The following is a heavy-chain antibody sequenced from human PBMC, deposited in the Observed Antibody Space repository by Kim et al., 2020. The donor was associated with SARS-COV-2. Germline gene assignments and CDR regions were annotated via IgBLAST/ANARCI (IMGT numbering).Heavy chain of an antibody. D-gene: IGHD6-19*01. CDR3: AREGHSSGCLGFDN. Sequence: ASVKVSCKASGYTFTTYALYWVRQAPGQSLEWLGWINAGNGNTRYSQNFQGRVIITRDTSASTVYMELSSLRSEDTAIYYCAREGHSSGCLGFDNWGLGTLVTISS. J-gene: IGHJ4*02. CDR1: GYTFTTYA. CDR2: INAGNGNT. V-gene: IGHV1-3*01.